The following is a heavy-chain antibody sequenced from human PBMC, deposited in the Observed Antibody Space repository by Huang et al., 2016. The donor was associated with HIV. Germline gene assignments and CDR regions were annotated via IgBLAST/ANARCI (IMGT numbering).Heavy chain of an antibody. CDR1: GFTFSNYA. Sequence: QVQLVESGGGVVQPGTSLRLSCAASGFTFSNYAMNWVRQAPGKCLGGVAVISNEGRTKYYADSVKGRFTISRDKSKNTVYLQMNSLRAEDTAVYYCARSEPSRYYFDYWGQGTLVTVSS. V-gene: IGHV3-30-3*01. CDR2: ISNEGRTK. J-gene: IGHJ4*02. CDR3: ARSEPSRYYFDY.